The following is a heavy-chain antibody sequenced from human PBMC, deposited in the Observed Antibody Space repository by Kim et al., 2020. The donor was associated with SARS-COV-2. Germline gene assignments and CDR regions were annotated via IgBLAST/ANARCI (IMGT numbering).Heavy chain of an antibody. J-gene: IGHJ4*02. Sequence: LKSRVTISVDTSKNQFSLKLSSVTAADTAVYYCASHPGDYYDSSGYYFDYWGQGTLVTVSS. D-gene: IGHD3-22*01. V-gene: IGHV4-39*01. CDR3: ASHPGDYYDSSGYYFDY.